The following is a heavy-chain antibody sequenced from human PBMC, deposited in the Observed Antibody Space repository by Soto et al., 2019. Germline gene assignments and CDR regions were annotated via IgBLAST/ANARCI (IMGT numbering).Heavy chain of an antibody. Sequence: SETLSLTCTVSGGSISSYYWSWIRQPPGKGLEWIGYIYYSGSTNYNPSLKSRVTISVDTSKNQFSLKLSSVTAADTAVYYCARAEYSGNRYYYYYMDVWGKGTTVTVS. CDR2: IYYSGST. CDR3: ARAEYSGNRYYYYYMDV. V-gene: IGHV4-59*01. D-gene: IGHD6-6*01. J-gene: IGHJ6*03. CDR1: GGSISSYY.